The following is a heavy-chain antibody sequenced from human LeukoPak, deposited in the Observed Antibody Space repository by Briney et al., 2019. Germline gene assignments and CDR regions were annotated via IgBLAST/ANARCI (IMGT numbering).Heavy chain of an antibody. Sequence: SETLSLTCSVSGGSISSSSYYWGWIRQPPGKGLEWIGSIYYSGSTYYHPSLKSRVTISVDTSKNQLSLKLSSVTAADTAVYYCARFSTVTTCYWGQGTLVTVSS. V-gene: IGHV4-39*01. CDR1: GGSISSSSYY. CDR3: ARFSTVTTCY. J-gene: IGHJ4*02. CDR2: IYYSGST. D-gene: IGHD4-17*01.